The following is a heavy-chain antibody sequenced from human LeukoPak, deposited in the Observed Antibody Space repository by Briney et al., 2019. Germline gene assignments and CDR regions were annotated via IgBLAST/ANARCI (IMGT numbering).Heavy chain of an antibody. Sequence: PSETLSLTCAVYGGSFSGYYWSWIRQPPGKGLEWIGEINHSGSTNYNPSLKSRVTISVDTSKNQFSLKLSSVTAADTAVYYCAVDGDGSSSYWFDPWGQGTLVTVSS. D-gene: IGHD6-6*01. V-gene: IGHV4-34*01. CDR2: INHSGST. CDR3: AVDGDGSSSYWFDP. CDR1: GGSFSGYY. J-gene: IGHJ5*02.